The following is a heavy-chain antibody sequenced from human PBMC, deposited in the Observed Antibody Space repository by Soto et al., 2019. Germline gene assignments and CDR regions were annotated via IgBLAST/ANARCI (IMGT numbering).Heavy chain of an antibody. CDR2: VYYSGAT. Sequence: QVQLQESGPGLVKPSETLSLTCSVSGVSISSFYWSWIRQPPGKGLEWIRYVYYSGATNYSPTLKSRVTISVAKSKNQFSLRLNSVTAADTAFYYCARGVAMSTTPYYFDYWGQGTLVTVSS. CDR3: ARGVAMSTTPYYFDY. J-gene: IGHJ4*02. CDR1: GVSISSFY. D-gene: IGHD1-1*01. V-gene: IGHV4-59*01.